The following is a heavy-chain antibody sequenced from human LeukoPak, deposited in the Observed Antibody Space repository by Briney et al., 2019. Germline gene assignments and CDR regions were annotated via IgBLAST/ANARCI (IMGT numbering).Heavy chain of an antibody. CDR2: IYYTGST. J-gene: IGHJ4*02. CDR3: ARVYYYDSRGFYIAY. CDR1: GGSISSDDYF. D-gene: IGHD3-22*01. Sequence: SETLSLTCTVSGGSISSDDYFWTWIRQRPGKGLEWIGYIYYTGSTYYNPSLKSRVSMSLDMSENQFSLRLNSVTAADTAVYYCARVYYYDSRGFYIAYWGQGTLVTVSS. V-gene: IGHV4-30-4*01.